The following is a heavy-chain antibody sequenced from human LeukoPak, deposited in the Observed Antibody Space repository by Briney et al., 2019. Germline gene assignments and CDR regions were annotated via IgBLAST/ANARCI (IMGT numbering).Heavy chain of an antibody. CDR3: ARVGYDSSGRHRYAFDI. CDR1: GYTFTRYG. Sequence: ASVKVSCKASGYTFTRYGISWVRQAPGQGLEWMGWINPNNGNTNYVQKLQGRVTVTTDTSTSTAYMELRSLRSDDTAVYYCARVGYDSSGRHRYAFDIWGQGTMVTVSS. D-gene: IGHD3-22*01. CDR2: INPNNGNT. V-gene: IGHV1-18*01. J-gene: IGHJ3*02.